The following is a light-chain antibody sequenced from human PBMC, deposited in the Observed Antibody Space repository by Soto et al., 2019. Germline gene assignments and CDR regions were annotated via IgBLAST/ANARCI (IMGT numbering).Light chain of an antibody. Sequence: EIVMTQSPATLSVSPGERATLSCRASQSVSFNLAWYQQKPGQAPRLLIYDASTRATGIPARFSGSGSGTEFTLTISSLQSEDFAVYYCRQYGGSPITFGLGTRLEIK. J-gene: IGKJ5*01. V-gene: IGKV3-15*01. CDR1: QSVSFN. CDR2: DAS. CDR3: RQYGGSPIT.